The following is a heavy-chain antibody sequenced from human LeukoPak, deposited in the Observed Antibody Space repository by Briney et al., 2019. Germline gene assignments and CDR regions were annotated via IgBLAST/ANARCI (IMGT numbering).Heavy chain of an antibody. Sequence: SETLSLTCTVSGGSVSSGSYYWSWIRQPPGKGLEWIGYIYYSGSTNYNPSLKSRVTISVDTSKNQFSLKLSSVTAADTAVYYCARDRGRYIDLWGRGTLVTVSS. V-gene: IGHV4-61*01. D-gene: IGHD3-10*01. CDR3: ARDRGRYIDL. J-gene: IGHJ2*01. CDR2: IYYSGST. CDR1: GGSVSSGSYY.